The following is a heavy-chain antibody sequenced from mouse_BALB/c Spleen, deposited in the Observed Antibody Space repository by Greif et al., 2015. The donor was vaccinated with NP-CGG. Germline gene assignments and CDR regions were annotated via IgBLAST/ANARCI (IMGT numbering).Heavy chain of an antibody. CDR1: GFTFRDFY. D-gene: IGHD1-1*02. Sequence: EVELKGSGGGLVKPGGSLRLSCANSGFTFRDFYMEGGRQPPGKRLEGVAARGNKANGYTTEYSASVKGRFIVSRDTSQSILYLQMNALRAEDTAIYYCARDDGYWYFDVWGAGTTVTVSS. CDR2: RGNKANGYTT. V-gene: IGHV7-1*02. J-gene: IGHJ1*01. CDR3: ARDDGYWYFDV.